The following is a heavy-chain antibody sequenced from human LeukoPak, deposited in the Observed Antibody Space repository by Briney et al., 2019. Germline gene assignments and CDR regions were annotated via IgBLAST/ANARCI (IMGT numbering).Heavy chain of an antibody. CDR3: ARAEVVVVPERYFDL. D-gene: IGHD3-22*01. CDR2: IYTSGST. J-gene: IGHJ2*01. Sequence: SETLSLTCTVSGGSISSYYWSWIRQPPGKGLEWIGRIYTSGSTNYNPSLKSRVTMSVDTSKNQFSLKLSSVTAADTAVYYCARAEVVVVPERYFDLWGRGTRVTVSA. V-gene: IGHV4-4*07. CDR1: GGSISSYY.